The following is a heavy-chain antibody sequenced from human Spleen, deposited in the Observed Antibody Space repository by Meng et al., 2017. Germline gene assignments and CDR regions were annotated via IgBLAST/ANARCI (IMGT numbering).Heavy chain of an antibody. CDR1: GGSISSGGYY. Sequence: QVHLLESGPGLVKPSQTLSLTCTVSGGSISSGGYYWSWIRQHPGKGLEWIGYIYYSGSTYYNPSLKSRVTISVDTSQNNLSLKLSSVTAADSAVYYCARGPTTMAHDFDYWGQGTLVTVSS. CDR2: IYYSGST. D-gene: IGHD4-11*01. J-gene: IGHJ4*02. V-gene: IGHV4-31*03. CDR3: ARGPTTMAHDFDY.